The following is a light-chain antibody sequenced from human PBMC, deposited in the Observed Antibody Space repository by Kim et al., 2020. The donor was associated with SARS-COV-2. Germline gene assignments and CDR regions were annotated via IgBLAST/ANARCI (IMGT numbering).Light chain of an antibody. J-gene: IGKJ1*01. CDR2: DAS. V-gene: IGKV3-11*01. CDR1: QSVSGS. Sequence: SPGERATLSCRASQSVSGSLAWYQQRPGQAPRLLIYDASNRATGIPARFSGSGSGTDFTLTLSSLEPEDFSFYYCQQRSNWPPWTFGQGTQVYIK. CDR3: QQRSNWPPWT.